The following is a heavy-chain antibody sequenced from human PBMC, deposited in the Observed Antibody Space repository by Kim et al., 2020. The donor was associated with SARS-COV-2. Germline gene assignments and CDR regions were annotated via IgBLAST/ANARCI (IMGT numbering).Heavy chain of an antibody. V-gene: IGHV4-59*08. J-gene: IGHJ4*02. D-gene: IGHD3-10*01. Sequence: THYTPPLTGRVTISIDTSKNHFSLKVSSVTAADTAVYYCARHGDGGVFDYWGQGTLVTVSS. CDR3: ARHGDGGVFDY. CDR2: T.